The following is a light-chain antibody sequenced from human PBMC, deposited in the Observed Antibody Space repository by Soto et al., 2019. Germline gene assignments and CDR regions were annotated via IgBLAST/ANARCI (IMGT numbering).Light chain of an antibody. Sequence: ETVMTQSPATLSVSPGERATLSCRASQSVSTNLGWYQQKPGQAPRLLIYGASTRATGIPARFSGSGSGTEFTLTISSLQSEDFAVYYCQQYSNWPPYTFGQGTKLEIK. J-gene: IGKJ2*01. CDR3: QQYSNWPPYT. CDR1: QSVSTN. CDR2: GAS. V-gene: IGKV3-15*01.